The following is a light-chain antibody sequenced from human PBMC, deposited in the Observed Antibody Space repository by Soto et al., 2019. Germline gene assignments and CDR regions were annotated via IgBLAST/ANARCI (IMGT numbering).Light chain of an antibody. CDR1: SSNLGAGYE. CDR3: QSYDSSLRGSV. CDR2: GNT. J-gene: IGLJ7*01. V-gene: IGLV1-40*01. Sequence: QAVVTQPPSVSGAPGQRVTISGTGSSSNLGAGYEVHWYQQLPGAAPKLLIYGNTNRPSGVPDRFSGSKSGTSASLAITGLQAGDEADYYCQSYDSSLRGSVFGGGTQLTVL.